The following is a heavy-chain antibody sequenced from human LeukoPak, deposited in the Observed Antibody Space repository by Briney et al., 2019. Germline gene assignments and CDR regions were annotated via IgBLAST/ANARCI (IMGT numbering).Heavy chain of an antibody. D-gene: IGHD4-23*01. J-gene: IGHJ6*02. V-gene: IGHV4-59*08. CDR3: ARQAPISAFSDYGGTNYYYYYGMDV. CDR2: IYYSGST. Sequence: PSETLSLTCTVSGGSISSYYWSWIRQPPGKGLEWIGYIYYSGSTNYNPSLKSRVTISVDTSKNQFSLKLSSVTAADTAVYYCARQAPISAFSDYGGTNYYYYYGMDVWGQGTTVTVSS. CDR1: GGSISSYY.